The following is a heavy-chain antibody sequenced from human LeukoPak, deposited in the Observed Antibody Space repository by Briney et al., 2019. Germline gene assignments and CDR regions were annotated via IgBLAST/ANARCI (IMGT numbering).Heavy chain of an antibody. V-gene: IGHV3-7*01. J-gene: IGHJ4*02. Sequence: GGSLRLSCAASGFTFSSYWMSWVRQAPGKGLEWVANIKQDGSEKYDVDSVKGRFTISRDNAKNSLYLQMNSLRAEDTAVYYCARTGILRYFDWSTYLDYWGQGTLVTVSS. CDR2: IKQDGSEK. CDR3: ARTGILRYFDWSTYLDY. CDR1: GFTFSSYW. D-gene: IGHD3-9*01.